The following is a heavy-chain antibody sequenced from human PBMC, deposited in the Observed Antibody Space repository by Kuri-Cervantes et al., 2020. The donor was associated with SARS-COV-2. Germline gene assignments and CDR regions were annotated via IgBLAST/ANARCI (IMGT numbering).Heavy chain of an antibody. CDR2: ISGSGGST. D-gene: IGHD4-17*01. J-gene: IGHJ4*02. Sequence: GGSLRLSCAVSGYSISSGYYWGWIRQPPGKGLEWVSAISGSGGSTYYADSVEGRFSISRDNSKNTLYLQTNSLRAEDTAVYYCAKEGGDGDYADYYFDYWGQGTLVTVSS. CDR3: AKEGGDGDYADYYFDY. CDR1: GYSISSGYY. V-gene: IGHV3-23*01.